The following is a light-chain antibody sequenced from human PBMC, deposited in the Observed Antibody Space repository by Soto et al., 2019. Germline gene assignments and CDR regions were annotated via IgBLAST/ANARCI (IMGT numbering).Light chain of an antibody. CDR1: QSINNW. CDR3: QKYDTNHKT. CDR2: DAY. Sequence: DMQRTQSPSALAAFVVDGVTFTFLASQSINNWLAWYQQRPGTDPKIMIYDAYTLESGVKSRFSGSGSGTEFSLTIRRLQPEDFATYYCQKYDTNHKTVGHGT. J-gene: IGKJ1*01. V-gene: IGKV1-5*01.